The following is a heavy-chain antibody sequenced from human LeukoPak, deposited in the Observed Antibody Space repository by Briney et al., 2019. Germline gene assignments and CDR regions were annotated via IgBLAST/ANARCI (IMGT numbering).Heavy chain of an antibody. CDR2: IYHSGST. CDR3: ARMAADTTIFGVVKGRYYFDY. J-gene: IGHJ4*02. V-gene: IGHV4-38-2*01. CDR1: GYSISSGYY. D-gene: IGHD3-3*01. Sequence: SETQSLTCAASGYSISSGYYWGWIRQPPGKGLEWIGSIYHSGSTYYNPSLKSRVTISVGTSKNQFSLKLSSVTAADTAVYNCARMAADTTIFGVVKGRYYFDYWGQGTLVTVSS.